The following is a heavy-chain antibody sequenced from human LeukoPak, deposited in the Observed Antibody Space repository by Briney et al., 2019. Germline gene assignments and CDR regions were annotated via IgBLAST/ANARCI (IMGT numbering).Heavy chain of an antibody. Sequence: GGSLRLSCAASGFTFSTYAMSWVRQAPGKGLEWVLTISGSGASIYYADSVKGRFTISRDNSKNTLFLQMNSLRAEDTAVYHCAKGGGNYYDSSGYYNYFDYWGQGTLVTVSS. CDR1: GFTFSTYA. V-gene: IGHV3-23*01. D-gene: IGHD3-22*01. J-gene: IGHJ4*02. CDR2: ISGSGASI. CDR3: AKGGGNYYDSSGYYNYFDY.